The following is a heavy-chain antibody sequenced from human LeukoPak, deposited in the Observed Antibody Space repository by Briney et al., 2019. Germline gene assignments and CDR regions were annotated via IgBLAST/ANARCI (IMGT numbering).Heavy chain of an antibody. Sequence: PSETLSLTCAVYGGSFSGYYWRWIRQPPGRGREWIGDINHSGSTNYNPSLKSRVTISVDTSKNQFSLKLSSVTAADTAVYYCARRLRYYYYYDMDVWGKGTTVTVSS. CDR3: ARRLRYYYYYDMDV. D-gene: IGHD5-12*01. J-gene: IGHJ6*03. V-gene: IGHV4-34*01. CDR2: INHSGST. CDR1: GGSFSGYY.